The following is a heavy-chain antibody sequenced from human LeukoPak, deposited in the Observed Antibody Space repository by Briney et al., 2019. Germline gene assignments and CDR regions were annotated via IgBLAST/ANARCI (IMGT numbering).Heavy chain of an antibody. Sequence: ASVKVSCRASGYPFTAYFIYWVRQAPGQGLEWMGWINPSSGGTNSAQKFQDRVTMTRDTSNSSVYMELSSLRSDDTGVYYCAKSGYGFGYGWDVAVWGKGTTVTVSS. CDR3: AKSGYGFGYGWDVAV. J-gene: IGHJ6*04. D-gene: IGHD5-18*01. CDR1: GYPFTAYF. V-gene: IGHV1-2*02. CDR2: INPSSGGT.